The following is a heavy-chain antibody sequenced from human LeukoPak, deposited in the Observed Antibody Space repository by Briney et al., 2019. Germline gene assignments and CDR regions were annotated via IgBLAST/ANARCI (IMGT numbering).Heavy chain of an antibody. J-gene: IGHJ5*02. CDR1: GGSISTYY. CDR3: ARGIVVVPAAGYNWFDP. V-gene: IGHV4-59*08. D-gene: IGHD2-2*01. Sequence: SETLSLTCTIFGGSISTYYWTWIRQPPGKGLEWIGDITHSASSNYNPSLNYNTSLKSRVTISADTSKNQFSLKLSSVTAADTAVYYCARGIVVVPAAGYNWFDPWGQGTLVTVSS. CDR2: ITHSASS.